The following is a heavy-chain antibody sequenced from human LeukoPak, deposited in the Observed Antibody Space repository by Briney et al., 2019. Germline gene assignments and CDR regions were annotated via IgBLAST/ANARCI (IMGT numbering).Heavy chain of an antibody. CDR1: GYTFTSYY. Sequence: ASVKVSCKASGYTFTSYYMHWVRQAPGQGLEWMGIINPSGGSTSYAQKFQGRVTITRDTSTSTVYMELSSLRSEDTAVCYCARDDYTSLTGPSFWGQGTLVTISS. D-gene: IGHD3-9*01. CDR3: ARDDYTSLTGPSF. V-gene: IGHV1-46*01. J-gene: IGHJ4*02. CDR2: INPSGGST.